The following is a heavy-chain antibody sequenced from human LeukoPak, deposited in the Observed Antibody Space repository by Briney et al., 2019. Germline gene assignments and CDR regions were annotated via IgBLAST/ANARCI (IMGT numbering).Heavy chain of an antibody. CDR1: GFTFSSYW. D-gene: IGHD5-12*01. CDR3: ARDRGYSGYDCHDY. CDR2: IKQDGSEK. Sequence: GGSLRLSCAASGFTFSSYWMSWVRQAPGNGLEWVANIKQDGSEKYYVDSVKGRFTISRDNAKNSLYLQMNSLRAEDTAVYYCARDRGYSGYDCHDYWGQGTLVTVSS. J-gene: IGHJ4*02. V-gene: IGHV3-7*01.